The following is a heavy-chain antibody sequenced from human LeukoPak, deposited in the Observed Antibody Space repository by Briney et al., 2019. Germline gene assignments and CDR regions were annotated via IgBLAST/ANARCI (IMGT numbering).Heavy chain of an antibody. D-gene: IGHD6-6*01. CDR3: ARGGEYSSPSRFDY. CDR1: GGTFSSYA. Sequence: SVKVSCKASGGTFSSYAISWVRQAPGQGLEWMGGIIPIFGTANYAQKFQGGVTITTDESTSTAYMELSSLRSEDTAVYYCARGGEYSSPSRFDYWGQGTLVTVSS. J-gene: IGHJ4*02. CDR2: IIPIFGTA. V-gene: IGHV1-69*05.